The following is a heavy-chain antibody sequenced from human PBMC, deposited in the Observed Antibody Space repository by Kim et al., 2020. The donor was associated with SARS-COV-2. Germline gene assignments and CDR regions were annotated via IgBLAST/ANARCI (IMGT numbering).Heavy chain of an antibody. J-gene: IGHJ4*02. D-gene: IGHD6-13*01. CDR2: ISGSGTGT. Sequence: GGSLRLSCAASGFTFSSHAINWVRQAPGKGLEWVSGISGSGTGTYYADSVKGRFTISRYNSKNSLYLQMNSLRAEDTAVYYCARKKVGSWTFDYWGQGTLVTVSS. CDR1: GFTFSSHA. V-gene: IGHV3-23*01. CDR3: ARKKVGSWTFDY.